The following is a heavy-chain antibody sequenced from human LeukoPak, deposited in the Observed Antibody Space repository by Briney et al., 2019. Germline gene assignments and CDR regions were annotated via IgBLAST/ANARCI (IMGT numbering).Heavy chain of an antibody. D-gene: IGHD5-12*01. CDR3: VRDGGVSGYDLLDN. J-gene: IGHJ4*02. Sequence: GGSLRLSCTASGFTFSNYWMTWVRQAPGKGLEWVAHINQDGSEEHYMDSVKARFTISRDNAKNSLSLQMNGLRAEDTAMYYCVRDGGVSGYDLLDNWGQGTLVTVSS. CDR1: GFTFSNYW. CDR2: INQDGSEE. V-gene: IGHV3-7*01.